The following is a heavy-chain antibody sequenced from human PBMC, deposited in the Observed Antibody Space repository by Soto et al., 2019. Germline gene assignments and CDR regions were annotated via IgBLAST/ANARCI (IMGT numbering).Heavy chain of an antibody. Sequence: SETLSLTCTVSGGSISSGDYYWSWIRQPPGKGLEWIGYIYYSGSTYYNPSLKSRVTISVDTSKNQFSLKLSSVTAADTAVYYCATGYYDRVGTFDIWGQGTMVTVSS. V-gene: IGHV4-30-4*01. D-gene: IGHD3-22*01. CDR1: GGSISSGDYY. CDR3: ATGYYDRVGTFDI. J-gene: IGHJ3*02. CDR2: IYYSGST.